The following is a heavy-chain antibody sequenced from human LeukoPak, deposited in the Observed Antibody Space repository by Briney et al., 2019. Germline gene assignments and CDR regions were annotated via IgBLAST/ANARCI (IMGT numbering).Heavy chain of an antibody. D-gene: IGHD5-24*01. CDR1: GFTFDGYG. CDR3: ARALPGMATITGPFDY. CDR2: INWNGGST. V-gene: IGHV3-20*04. Sequence: GGSLRLSCAASGFTFDGYGMSWVRQAPGKGLEWVSGINWNGGSTGYADSVKGRFTISRDNAKNSLYLQMNSLRAEDTALYYCARALPGMATITGPFDYWGQGTLVTVSS. J-gene: IGHJ4*02.